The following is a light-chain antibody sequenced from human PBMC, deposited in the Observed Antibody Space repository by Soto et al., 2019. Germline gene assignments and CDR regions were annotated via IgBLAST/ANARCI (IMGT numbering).Light chain of an antibody. CDR3: LVWDSRSEHYV. J-gene: IGLJ1*01. CDR1: NIGSKS. V-gene: IGLV3-21*02. CDR2: DGS. Sequence: SYELAQSPSVSVAPGQTVSITCGGYNIGSKSVHWYQQKPGQAPVLVVYDGSDRRSGIPERLSGSNSGNTATLTITRVEAGDEADYHCLVWDSRSEHYVFGTGTKVTVL.